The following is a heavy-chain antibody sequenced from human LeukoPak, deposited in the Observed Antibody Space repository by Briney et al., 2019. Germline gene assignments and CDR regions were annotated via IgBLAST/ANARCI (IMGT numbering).Heavy chain of an antibody. CDR2: INSDGSST. CDR1: GFTFSSYW. CDR3: ARVGTAQGELLRVDAFDI. J-gene: IGHJ3*02. V-gene: IGHV3-74*01. Sequence: GGSLRLSCAASGFTFSSYWMHWVRQAPGKGLVWVSRINSDGSSTSYADSVKGRFTISRDSAKNTLYLQMNSLRAEDTAVYYCARVGTAQGELLRVDAFDIWGQGTMVTVSS. D-gene: IGHD1-26*01.